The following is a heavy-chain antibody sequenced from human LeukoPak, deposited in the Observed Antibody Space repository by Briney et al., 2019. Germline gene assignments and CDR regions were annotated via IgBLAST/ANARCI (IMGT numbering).Heavy chain of an antibody. CDR2: VSYDGNNK. CDR1: GFPFTNFG. J-gene: IGHJ6*03. CDR3: AKGLVGATPLDYYMDL. V-gene: IGHV3-30*18. Sequence: GGSLRLSCAASGFPFTNFGMHWVRQAPGKGLEWVAVVSYDGNNKYYADSLKGRFTISRDNSKNTLFLQMNSLRVEDASVYYCAKGLVGATPLDYYMDLWGKGTTVTVSS. D-gene: IGHD1-26*01.